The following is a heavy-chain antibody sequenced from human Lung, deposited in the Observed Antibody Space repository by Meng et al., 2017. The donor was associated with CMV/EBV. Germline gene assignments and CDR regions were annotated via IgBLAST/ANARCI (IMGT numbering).Heavy chain of an antibody. D-gene: IGHD2-2*01. CDR2: IRYDGSNK. Sequence: SCAASGFTFSSYGMHWVRQAPGKGLEWVAFIRYDGSNKYYADSVKGRFTISRDNSKNTLYLQMNSLRAEDTAVYYCAKVVRLGYCSSTSCPARSYYYYGMDVXGQGTTVTVSS. CDR3: AKVVRLGYCSSTSCPARSYYYYGMDV. V-gene: IGHV3-30*02. J-gene: IGHJ6*02. CDR1: GFTFSSYG.